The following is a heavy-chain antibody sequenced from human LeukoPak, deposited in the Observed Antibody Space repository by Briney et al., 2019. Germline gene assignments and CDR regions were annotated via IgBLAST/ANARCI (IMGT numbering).Heavy chain of an antibody. J-gene: IGHJ4*02. D-gene: IGHD3-10*02. Sequence: PGGSLRLSCAASGFTFSSYEMNWVRQAPGKGLEWVSYISSSGPTIYYADSVKGRFTISRDNAKNSLFLQMNSLRAEDTAVYYCARDRAYVGFDYWGQGTLVTVSS. CDR2: ISSSGPTI. V-gene: IGHV3-48*03. CDR3: ARDRAYVGFDY. CDR1: GFTFSSYE.